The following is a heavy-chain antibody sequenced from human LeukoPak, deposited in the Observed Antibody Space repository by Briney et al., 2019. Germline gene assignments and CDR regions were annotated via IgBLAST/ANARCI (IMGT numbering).Heavy chain of an antibody. CDR1: GYTFTSYD. V-gene: IGHV1-8*01. Sequence: ASVKVSCKASGYTFTSYDINWVRQATGQGLECMGWMNPNSGNTGYAQKFQGRVTMTRNTSISTAYMELSSLRSEDTAVYYCARAPYYYYYMDVWGKGTTVTISS. CDR2: MNPNSGNT. CDR3: ARAPYYYYYMDV. J-gene: IGHJ6*03.